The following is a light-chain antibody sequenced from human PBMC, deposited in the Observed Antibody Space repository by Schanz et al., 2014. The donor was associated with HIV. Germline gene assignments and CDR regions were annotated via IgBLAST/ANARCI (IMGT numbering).Light chain of an antibody. CDR1: QSIGKS. J-gene: IGKJ2*01. CDR2: QAS. CDR3: LHYNDFTST. V-gene: IGKV1-5*03. Sequence: DVQMTQSPSTLSASVGARVTITCRASQSIGKSLAWYQQRPGKAPKLLIYQASTLETGVPSTFSGGGSGTEFTLTISSLHPDDFATYFCLHYNDFTSTFGQGTKLEIK.